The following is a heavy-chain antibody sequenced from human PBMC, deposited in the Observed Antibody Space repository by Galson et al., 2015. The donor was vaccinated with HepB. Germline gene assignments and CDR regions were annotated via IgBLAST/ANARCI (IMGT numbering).Heavy chain of an antibody. CDR2: IKEDGSEK. CDR3: ARVKRGEWYSFYYYGMDV. V-gene: IGHV3-7*03. D-gene: IGHD3-10*01. CDR1: GFSFSTYW. Sequence: SLRLSCAASGFSFSTYWMSWVRQAPEKGLEWVANIKEDGSEKNYVDSVKGRFTISRDNAKNSLYLQMNSLRAEDTAIYYCARVKRGEWYSFYYYGMDVWGQGATVTVSS. J-gene: IGHJ6*02.